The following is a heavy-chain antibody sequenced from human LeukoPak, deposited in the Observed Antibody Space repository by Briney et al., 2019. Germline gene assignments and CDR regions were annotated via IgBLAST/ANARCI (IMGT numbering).Heavy chain of an antibody. V-gene: IGHV1-69*05. Sequence: ASVKVSCKASGGTFTSYAISWVRQAPGQGLEWMGRIIPIFGTANYAQKFQGRVTITTDESTSTAYMELSSLRSEDTAVYYCARGYILVATNYFDYWGQGTLVTVSS. J-gene: IGHJ4*02. D-gene: IGHD5-12*01. CDR3: ARGYILVATNYFDY. CDR2: IIPIFGTA. CDR1: GGTFTSYA.